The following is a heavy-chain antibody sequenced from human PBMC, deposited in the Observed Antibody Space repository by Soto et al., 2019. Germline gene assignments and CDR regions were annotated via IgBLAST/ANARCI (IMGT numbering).Heavy chain of an antibody. Sequence: SVKVSCKASGGTFSSYAISWVRQAPGQGLEWMGGIIPIFGTANYAQKFQGRVTITADESTSTAYMELSSLRSEDTAVYYCARDQHYYDSSGYYYPGVHDAFDIWGQGTMVTVSS. CDR2: IIPIFGTA. V-gene: IGHV1-69*13. D-gene: IGHD3-22*01. J-gene: IGHJ3*02. CDR1: GGTFSSYA. CDR3: ARDQHYYDSSGYYYPGVHDAFDI.